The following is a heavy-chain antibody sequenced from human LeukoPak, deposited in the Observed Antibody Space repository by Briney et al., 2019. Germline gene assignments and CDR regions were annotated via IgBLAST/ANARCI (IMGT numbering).Heavy chain of an antibody. CDR2: ISYDGSNK. CDR1: GFTFSSYA. Sequence: GGSLRLSCAASGFTFSSYAMHWVRQTPGKGLEWVAVISYDGSNKYYADSVKGRFTISRDNSKNTLYLQMNSLRAEDTAVYYCAGHSSGWYSVDYWGQGTLVTVSS. D-gene: IGHD6-19*01. CDR3: AGHSSGWYSVDY. V-gene: IGHV3-30*14. J-gene: IGHJ4*02.